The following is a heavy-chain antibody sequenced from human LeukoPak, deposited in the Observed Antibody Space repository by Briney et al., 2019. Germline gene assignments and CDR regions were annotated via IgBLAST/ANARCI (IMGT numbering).Heavy chain of an antibody. V-gene: IGHV3-30*18. CDR1: GFTFSSYG. CDR2: ISYDGSNK. D-gene: IGHD3-22*01. J-gene: IGHJ4*02. Sequence: PGGSLRLSCAASGFTFSSYGMHWVRQAPGKGLEWVAVISYDGSNKYYADSVKGRFTISRDNSKNTLYLQMNSLRVEDTAVYYCAKGLYYYDSSGYYYPRGFDYWGQGTLVTVSS. CDR3: AKGLYYYDSSGYYYPRGFDY.